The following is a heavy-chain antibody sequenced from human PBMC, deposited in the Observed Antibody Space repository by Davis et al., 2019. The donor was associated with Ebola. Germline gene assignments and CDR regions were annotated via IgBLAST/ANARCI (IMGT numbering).Heavy chain of an antibody. V-gene: IGHV5-51*01. Sequence: GESLKISCKGSGYGFADYWIAWVRQTPGKGLEWMGIIYPDDSDTRYSPSFQGQVTISADKSTSTAYLQWSSLRASDIAMYYCARHVGGWRQLAGVDYWGQGTLVTVSS. D-gene: IGHD5-24*01. CDR2: IYPDDSDT. J-gene: IGHJ4*02. CDR1: GYGFADYW. CDR3: ARHVGGWRQLAGVDY.